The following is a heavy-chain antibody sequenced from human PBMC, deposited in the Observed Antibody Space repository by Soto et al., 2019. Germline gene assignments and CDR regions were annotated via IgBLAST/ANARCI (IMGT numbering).Heavy chain of an antibody. CDR2: SSDRRTGNT. CDR1: GFTFSSYT. CDR3: TTWLTDNSDY. Sequence: GGSLRLSCAASGFTFSSYTLNWVRRAPGKGLEWVATSSDRRTGNTHYSDSVRGRFTLSRDYSRNILFLQMDSLRADDTALYYCTTWLTDNSDYWGRGNQVTVSS. D-gene: IGHD2-21*02. V-gene: IGHV3-23*01. J-gene: IGHJ4*02.